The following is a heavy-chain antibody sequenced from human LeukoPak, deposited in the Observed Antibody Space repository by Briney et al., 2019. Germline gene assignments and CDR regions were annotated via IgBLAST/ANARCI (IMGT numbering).Heavy chain of an antibody. CDR3: VRLYSGYFDY. J-gene: IGHJ4*02. V-gene: IGHV3-53*01. CDR1: GFTVISNY. CDR2: ISSGGST. Sequence: GGSLRLSCAASGFTVISNYMNWVRQAPGKGLEWVSLISSGGSTYYADSVKGRFTISRDNSKNTLYLQMNSLRAEDTAVYYCVRLYSGYFDYWGQGTLVTVSS. D-gene: IGHD2-21*01.